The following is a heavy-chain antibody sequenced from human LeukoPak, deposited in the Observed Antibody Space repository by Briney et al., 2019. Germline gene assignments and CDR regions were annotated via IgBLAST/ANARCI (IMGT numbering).Heavy chain of an antibody. CDR3: AGLVGRYSSGLYYYYFDY. CDR2: MYLSGTT. D-gene: IGHD3-22*01. Sequence: KASGTLSLTCTVSGDSINSLDLWSWVRQPPGKGLEWIGEMYLSGTTHSNPSVKSRVTISIDKSKNQFFLNLSSVTAADTAVYYCAGLVGRYSSGLYYYYFDYWGRGTLVTVSS. CDR1: GDSINSLDL. J-gene: IGHJ4*02. V-gene: IGHV4-4*02.